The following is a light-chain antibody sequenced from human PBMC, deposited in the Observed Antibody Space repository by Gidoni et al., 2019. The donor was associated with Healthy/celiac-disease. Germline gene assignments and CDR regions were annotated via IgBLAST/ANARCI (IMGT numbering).Light chain of an antibody. V-gene: IGLV2-8*01. Sequence: QSALTQPPSASGSPGQSVTISCTGTSSDVGGYNYVSWYQQHPGKAPKLMIYEFSKRPSGVPDRFSGSKSGNTASLTVSGLQAEDEADYYCSSYAGIPSVVFGGGTKLTVL. CDR1: SSDVGGYNY. J-gene: IGLJ2*01. CDR3: SSYAGIPSVV. CDR2: EFS.